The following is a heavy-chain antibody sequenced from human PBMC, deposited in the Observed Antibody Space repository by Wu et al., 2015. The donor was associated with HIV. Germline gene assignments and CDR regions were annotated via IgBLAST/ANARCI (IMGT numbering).Heavy chain of an antibody. CDR3: ATLRGGYYSGSDIPAAFDI. CDR2: FDPEDGET. J-gene: IGHJ3*02. V-gene: IGHV1-24*01. Sequence: QDQLVQSGAEVKKPGASVKVSCKVSGYTLSKLYMHWVRQAPGKGLEWLGGFDPEDGETIYAQKFQGRVILTEDTSIDTAYMEMSSLRSEDTAVYYCATLRGGYYSGSDIPAAFDIWGQGTMVTVSS. D-gene: IGHD3-10*01. CDR1: GYTLSKLY.